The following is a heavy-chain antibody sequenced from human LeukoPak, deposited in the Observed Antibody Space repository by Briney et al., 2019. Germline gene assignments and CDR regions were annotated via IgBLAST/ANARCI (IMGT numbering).Heavy chain of an antibody. Sequence: ASVKVSCKASGYTFTGYYMHWVRQAPGQGLEWMGWISTNTGNPTYAQGFTGRFVFSLDTSVSTAYLQISSLKAEDTAVYYCARVVHPYDYESSGLTYDAFDIWGQGTMVTVSS. V-gene: IGHV7-4-1*02. CDR2: ISTNTGNP. CDR1: GYTFTGYY. CDR3: ARVVHPYDYESSGLTYDAFDI. D-gene: IGHD3-22*01. J-gene: IGHJ3*02.